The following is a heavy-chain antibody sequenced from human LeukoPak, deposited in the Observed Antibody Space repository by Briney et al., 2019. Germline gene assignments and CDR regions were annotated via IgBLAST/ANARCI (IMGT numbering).Heavy chain of an antibody. CDR3: ARGYALFKAAAGKGPLGY. J-gene: IGHJ4*02. D-gene: IGHD6-13*01. Sequence: EASVKVSCKASGYTFTNFDIYWVRQATGQGLEWMGWVRPNSGNTGYAQKFQGRVTMTRNTFISTAYMELSSLRSEDTAVYYCARGYALFKAAAGKGPLGYWGQGTLVTVSS. V-gene: IGHV1-8*01. CDR1: GYTFTNFD. CDR2: VRPNSGNT.